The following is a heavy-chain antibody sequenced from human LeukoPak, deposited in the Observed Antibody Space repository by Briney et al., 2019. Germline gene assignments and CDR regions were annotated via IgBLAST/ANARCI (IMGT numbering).Heavy chain of an antibody. Sequence: PSETLSLTCTVSGGSISSYYWSWIRQPPGKGLEWIGSIYSSGSTYYNLSLKSRVIILIDTAKNHVSLNLSSVTAADTAVYYCARSDGYGLVGIWGQGTMVTVSS. CDR2: IYSSGST. CDR1: GGSISSYY. J-gene: IGHJ3*02. CDR3: ARSDGYGLVGI. V-gene: IGHV4-59*12. D-gene: IGHD3-10*01.